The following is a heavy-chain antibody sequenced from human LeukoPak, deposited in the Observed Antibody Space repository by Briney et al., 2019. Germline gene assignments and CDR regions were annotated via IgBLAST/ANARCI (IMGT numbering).Heavy chain of an antibody. V-gene: IGHV3-53*01. J-gene: IGHJ4*02. CDR1: GFTFSSYE. CDR3: ARRAGAYSHPYDY. Sequence: GGSLRLSCAASGFTFSSYEMNWVGQAPGKGLEWVSFIYSDNTHYSDSVKGRFTISRDNSKNTLYLQMNSLRAEDTAVYYCARRAGAYSHPYDYWGQGTLVTVSS. D-gene: IGHD4/OR15-4a*01. CDR2: IYSDNT.